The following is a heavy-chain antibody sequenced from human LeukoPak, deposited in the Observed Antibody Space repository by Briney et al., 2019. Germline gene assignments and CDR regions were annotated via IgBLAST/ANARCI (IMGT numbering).Heavy chain of an antibody. D-gene: IGHD6-13*01. V-gene: IGHV3-21*01. Sequence: PGGSLRLSCAASGFTFSTYSMNWVRQAPGKGLEWVSFISSSGSFVYYADSMKGRFTISRDNAKDSLYLQMNSLRAEDTAVYYCARAPNLYSGSWYVDYWGQGTLVTVSS. CDR2: ISSSGSFV. J-gene: IGHJ4*02. CDR3: ARAPNLYSGSWYVDY. CDR1: GFTFSTYS.